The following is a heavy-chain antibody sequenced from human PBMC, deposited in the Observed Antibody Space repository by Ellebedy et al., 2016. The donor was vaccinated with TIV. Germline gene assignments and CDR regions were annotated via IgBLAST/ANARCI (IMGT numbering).Heavy chain of an antibody. D-gene: IGHD5-24*01. CDR2: IWYDGSNK. CDR3: ARGPEMAHFNY. J-gene: IGHJ4*02. Sequence: PGGSLRLSCAASASNFSSYGMHLVRQAPSRGLEWVAVIWYDGSNKYYADAVKGRFTTSRDNAKNTVFLQMNSLRADDTAVYYCARGPEMAHFNYWGQGTLVTVSS. CDR1: ASNFSSYG. V-gene: IGHV3-33*01.